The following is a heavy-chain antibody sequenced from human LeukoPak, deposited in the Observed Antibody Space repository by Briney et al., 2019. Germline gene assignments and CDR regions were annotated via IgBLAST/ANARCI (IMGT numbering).Heavy chain of an antibody. CDR3: APTRPTYDFWSGYDY. V-gene: IGHV3-30-3*01. J-gene: IGHJ4*02. D-gene: IGHD3-3*01. CDR2: ISYDGSNK. CDR1: GFTFSSYA. Sequence: QSGGSLRLSCAASGFTFSSYAMSWVRQAPGKGLEWVAVISYDGSNKYYADSVKGRFTISRDNSKNTLYLQMNSLRAEDTAVYYCAPTRPTYDFWSGYDYWGQGTLVTVSS.